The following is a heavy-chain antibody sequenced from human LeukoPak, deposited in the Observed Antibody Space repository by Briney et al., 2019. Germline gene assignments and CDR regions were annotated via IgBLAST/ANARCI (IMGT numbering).Heavy chain of an antibody. J-gene: IGHJ5*02. CDR2: IIDYDGHA. CDR3: VREGIYLAFDL. Sequence: ASVKVSCKASGYNFTTYGISWVRRAPGQGPEWMGWIIDYDGHARYSEKLKGRITLTTDRSTSTVYMELRSLTYDDTARYYCVREGIYLAFDLWGQGTLVSVSS. CDR1: GYNFTTYG. D-gene: IGHD3-16*02. V-gene: IGHV1-18*01.